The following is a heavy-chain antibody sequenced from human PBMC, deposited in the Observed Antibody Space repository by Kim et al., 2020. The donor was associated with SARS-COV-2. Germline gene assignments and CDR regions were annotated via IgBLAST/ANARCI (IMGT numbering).Heavy chain of an antibody. CDR1: GFTFSSFL. CDR3: ARDKRGITVVRGDIALYY. D-gene: IGHD3-10*01. J-gene: IGHJ6*01. CDR2: ISYDGTNK. Sequence: GESLKISCAASGFTFSSFLMHWVRQAPGKGLEWVAVISYDGTNKYYADSVKGRFTISRDNSKKTMYLQMNSLRAEDTAVYYCARDKRGITVVRGDIALYY. V-gene: IGHV3-30-3*01.